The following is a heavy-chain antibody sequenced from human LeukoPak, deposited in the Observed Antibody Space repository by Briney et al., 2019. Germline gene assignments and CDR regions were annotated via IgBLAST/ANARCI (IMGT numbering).Heavy chain of an antibody. CDR2: IYYSGST. CDR1: GFTFSSYA. J-gene: IGHJ5*02. CDR3: ARGQNHYDILTGYSNNWFDP. Sequence: LRLSCAASGFTFSSYAMSWIRQHPGKGLEWIGYIYYSGSTYYNPPLKSRVTISVDTSKNQFSLKLSSVTAADTAVYYCARGQNHYDILTGYSNNWFDPWGQGTLVTVSS. V-gene: IGHV4-31*02. D-gene: IGHD3-9*01.